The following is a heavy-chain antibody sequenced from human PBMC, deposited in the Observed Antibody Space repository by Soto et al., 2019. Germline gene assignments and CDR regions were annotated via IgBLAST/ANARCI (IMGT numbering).Heavy chain of an antibody. CDR3: ARSLATIIYYYYGMDV. Sequence: SETLSLTCAVYGGSFSGYYWSWIRQPPGKGLEWIGEINHSGSTNYNPSLKSRVTISVDTSKNQFSLKLSSVTAADTAVYYCARSLATIIYYYYGMDVWGQGXTVTVSS. CDR1: GGSFSGYY. V-gene: IGHV4-34*01. D-gene: IGHD5-12*01. J-gene: IGHJ6*02. CDR2: INHSGST.